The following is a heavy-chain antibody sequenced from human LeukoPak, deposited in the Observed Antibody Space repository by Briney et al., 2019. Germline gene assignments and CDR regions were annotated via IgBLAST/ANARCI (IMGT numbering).Heavy chain of an antibody. CDR3: ARRVDTMIVVVFTRDYYMDV. CDR2: IYYSGST. CDR1: GGSISSSSYY. V-gene: IGHV4-39*07. J-gene: IGHJ6*03. Sequence: SETLSLTCTVSGGSISSSSYYWGWIRQPPGKGLEWIGSIYYSGSTYYNPSLKSRVTISVDTSKNQFSLKLSSVTAADTAVYYCARRVDTMIVVVFTRDYYMDVWGKGTTVTISS. D-gene: IGHD3-22*01.